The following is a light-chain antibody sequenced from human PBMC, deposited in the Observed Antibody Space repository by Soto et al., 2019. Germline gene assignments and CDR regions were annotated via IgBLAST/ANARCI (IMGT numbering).Light chain of an antibody. CDR2: DAS. CDR3: QQYHSYWT. Sequence: DFQMTQSASTLSASVGDRVTITCRASQNIRSRLAWFQQKPGKAPKLLIYDASSLESGVPQRFSGIGSGTEFTLTISSLQTDDFSTDYCQQYHSYWTFGQGTKVDIK. V-gene: IGKV1-5*01. CDR1: QNIRSR. J-gene: IGKJ1*01.